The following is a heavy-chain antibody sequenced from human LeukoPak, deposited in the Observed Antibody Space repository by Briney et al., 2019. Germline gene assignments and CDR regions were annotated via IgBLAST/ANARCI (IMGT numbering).Heavy chain of an antibody. CDR3: AKDRSYDYYYGMDV. Sequence: GRSLRLSCAASGFTFDDYAMHWVRQAPGKGLERVSGISWNSGSIGYADSVKGRFTISRDNAKNSLYLQMNSLRAEDTALYYCAKDRSYDYYYGMDVWGQGTTVTVSS. J-gene: IGHJ6*02. CDR1: GFTFDDYA. CDR2: ISWNSGSI. V-gene: IGHV3-9*01. D-gene: IGHD1-26*01.